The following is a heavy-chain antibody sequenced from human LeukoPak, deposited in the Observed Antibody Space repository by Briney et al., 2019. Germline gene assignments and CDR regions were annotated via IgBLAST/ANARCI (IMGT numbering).Heavy chain of an antibody. D-gene: IGHD6-13*01. J-gene: IGHJ4*02. V-gene: IGHV3-21*01. CDR2: ISSSSSYI. CDR1: GFTFSSYS. Sequence: PGGSLRLPCAASGFTFSSYSMNWVRQAPGKGLEWVSSISSSSSYIYYADSVKGRFTISRDNAKNSLYLQMNSLRAEDTAVYYCARGLRGAAAGPDDYWGQGTLVTVSS. CDR3: ARGLRGAAAGPDDY.